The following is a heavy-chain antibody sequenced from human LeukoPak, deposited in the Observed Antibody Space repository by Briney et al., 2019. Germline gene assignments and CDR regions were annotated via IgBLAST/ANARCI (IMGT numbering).Heavy chain of an antibody. J-gene: IGHJ4*02. D-gene: IGHD6-19*01. CDR2: INHSGST. V-gene: IGHV4-34*01. CDR3: ATAGVAVAGFDY. Sequence: PSETLSLTCAVYGGSFSGYYWSWIRQPPGKGLEWIGEINHSGSTNYDPSLKSRVTISVDTSKNQFSLKLSSVTAADTAVYYCATAGVAVAGFDYWGQGTLVTVSS. CDR1: GGSFSGYY.